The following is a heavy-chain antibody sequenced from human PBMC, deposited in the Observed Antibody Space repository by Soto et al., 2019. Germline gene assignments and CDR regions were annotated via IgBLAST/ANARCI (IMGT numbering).Heavy chain of an antibody. CDR2: IIPIFGTA. CDR1: GGTFSSYA. D-gene: IGHD6-13*01. Sequence: SVKVSCKASGGTFSSYAISWVRQAPGQGLEWMGGIIPIFGTANYAQKFQGRVTITADKSTSTAYMELSSLRSEDTAVYYCAEWSSSSSSLYGGWFDPWGQGTLVTVSS. CDR3: AEWSSSSSSLYGGWFDP. V-gene: IGHV1-69*06. J-gene: IGHJ5*02.